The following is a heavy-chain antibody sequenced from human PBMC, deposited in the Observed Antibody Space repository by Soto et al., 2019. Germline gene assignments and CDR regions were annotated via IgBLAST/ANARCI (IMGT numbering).Heavy chain of an antibody. D-gene: IGHD4-17*01. CDR1: GFTFSSYS. J-gene: IGHJ6*02. Sequence: GGSLRLSCAASGFTFSSYSMNWVRQAPGKGLEWVSYISSGSGTIYYADSVKGQVTISADKSISTAYLQWSSLKASDTAMYYCARHGSPEIYGDYYYYYYGMDVWGQGTTVTVSS. CDR3: ARHGSPEIYGDYYYYYYGMDV. V-gene: IGHV3-48*01. CDR2: ISSGSGTI.